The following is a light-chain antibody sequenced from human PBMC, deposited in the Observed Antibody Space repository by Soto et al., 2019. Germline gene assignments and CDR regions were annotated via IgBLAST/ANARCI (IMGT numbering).Light chain of an antibody. CDR2: AAS. Sequence: EVVLTQTPCTLALAPGGRVPLSCSASQSVSSSYLAWYQQKPGQAPRLLIYAASSRATGSPDRFSGGGSGTDFTLTISRLEPEDFAVYYCQQYGYSPITFGQGTRLEVK. V-gene: IGKV3-20*01. J-gene: IGKJ5*01. CDR1: QSVSSSY. CDR3: QQYGYSPIT.